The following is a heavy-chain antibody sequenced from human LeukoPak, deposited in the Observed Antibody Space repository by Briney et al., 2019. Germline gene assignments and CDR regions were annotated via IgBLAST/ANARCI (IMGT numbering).Heavy chain of an antibody. V-gene: IGHV3-21*01. CDR3: AREYYYDSSGYYGY. CDR1: VFTFSGYS. Sequence: GGSLRLSCAASVFTFSGYSMNWVRQAPGKGLEWVSSISSSSSYIYYADSVKGRFTISRDNAKNSLFLQMNSLRAEDTAVYYCAREYYYDSSGYYGYWGQGTLVTVSS. CDR2: ISSSSSYI. D-gene: IGHD3-22*01. J-gene: IGHJ4*02.